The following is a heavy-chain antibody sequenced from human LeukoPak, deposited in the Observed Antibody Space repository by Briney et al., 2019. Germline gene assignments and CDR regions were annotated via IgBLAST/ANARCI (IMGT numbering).Heavy chain of an antibody. CDR1: GFTFRSYT. CDR3: ARPDCSSSHCYTLEY. D-gene: IGHD2-2*02. CDR2: ISDSGDTT. Sequence: PGGSLRLSCAASGFTFRSYTMRWVRQAPGKGLEWISAISDSGDTTDYADSVRGRFTISRDNAKDTLYLQMNSLRAEDAAVYYCARPDCSSSHCYTLEYWGQGTLVTVSS. V-gene: IGHV3-23*01. J-gene: IGHJ4*02.